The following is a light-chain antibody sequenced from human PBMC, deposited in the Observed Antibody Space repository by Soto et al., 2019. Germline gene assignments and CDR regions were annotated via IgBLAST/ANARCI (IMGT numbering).Light chain of an antibody. CDR1: QSISSY. CDR2: DAS. Sequence: DIQMTQSPSSLSASVGDRVTITCRASQSISSYLNWYQQKPGKAPKLVIYDASSLQSGVPSRFSGSGSGTEFTLAISSLQPEDFATYYYQQRYSTAYTFGQGTKLEIK. CDR3: QQRYSTAYT. J-gene: IGKJ2*01. V-gene: IGKV1-39*01.